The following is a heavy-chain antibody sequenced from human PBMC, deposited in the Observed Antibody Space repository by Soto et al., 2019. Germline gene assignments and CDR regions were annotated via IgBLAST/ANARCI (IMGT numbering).Heavy chain of an antibody. V-gene: IGHV4-39*01. CDR3: SRQPYDPSDYFDY. D-gene: IGHD3-22*01. Sequence: QLQLQESGPGLVKPSETLSLTCTVSGDSINSRGYYWAWIRQPPGKGLEWIGSMYYSGSTDYEPSLKGRVPKPVDPSRIHSPLKLYSVTAADTAVHYCSRQPYDPSDYFDYWGQGTLVTVSS. J-gene: IGHJ4*02. CDR2: MYYSGST. CDR1: GDSINSRGYY.